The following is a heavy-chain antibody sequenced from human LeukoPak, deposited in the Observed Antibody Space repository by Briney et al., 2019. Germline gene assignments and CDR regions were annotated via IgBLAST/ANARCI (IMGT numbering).Heavy chain of an antibody. D-gene: IGHD1-1*01. CDR3: ARDPLGTTAAFDI. CDR2: IIPIFGTA. CDR1: GGTFSSYA. J-gene: IGHJ3*02. V-gene: IGHV1-69*13. Sequence: SVKVSCKASGGTFSSYAISWVRQAPGQGLEWMGGIIPIFGTANYVQKFQGRVTITADESTSTAYMELSSLRSEDTAVYYCARDPLGTTAAFDIWGQGTMVTVSS.